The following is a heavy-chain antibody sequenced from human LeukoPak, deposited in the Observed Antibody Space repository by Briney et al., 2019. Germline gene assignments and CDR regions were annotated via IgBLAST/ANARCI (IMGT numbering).Heavy chain of an antibody. CDR2: IIPIFGTA. J-gene: IGHJ4*02. V-gene: IGHV1-69*06. CDR1: GYMFRNYG. CDR3: ARGRAGGGGDY. Sequence: SVKVSCKTSGYMFRNYGITWVRQAPGQGLEWMGGIIPIFGTANYAQKFQGRVTITADKSTSTAYMELSSLRSEDTAVYYCARGRAGGGGDYWSQGTLVTVSS. D-gene: IGHD3-16*01.